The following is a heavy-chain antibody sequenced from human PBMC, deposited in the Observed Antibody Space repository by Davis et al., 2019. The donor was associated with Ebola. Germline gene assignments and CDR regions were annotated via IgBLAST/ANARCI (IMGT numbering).Heavy chain of an antibody. V-gene: IGHV1-3*01. Sequence: ASVKVSCKASGFTLANYAIHWVRQAPGQRLEWMGWVHGGNGNTKYSQRFQGRVTITTDTSASTVYLDLTSLRSEDTAVFYCARASFGYNSGWYADYWGPGSLVTVSS. D-gene: IGHD6-19*01. CDR2: VHGGNGNT. J-gene: IGHJ4*02. CDR1: GFTLANYA. CDR3: ARASFGYNSGWYADY.